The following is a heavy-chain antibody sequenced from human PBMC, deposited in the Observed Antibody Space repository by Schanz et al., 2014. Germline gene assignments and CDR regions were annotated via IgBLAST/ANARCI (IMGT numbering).Heavy chain of an antibody. D-gene: IGHD2-15*01. V-gene: IGHV1-46*01. CDR2: INPTGGST. CDR1: GYTFISYF. CDR3: ARAAYGGCTSTPLRY. Sequence: QVQLVQSGAEVKKPGASVKVSCKASGYTFISYFIHWVRQAPGQGLEWMGIINPTGGSTSYAQRFQGRVTVTRDTSTSTVYMELSSLRSEDTAVYYCARAAYGGCTSTPLRYWGQGTLVTVSS. J-gene: IGHJ4*02.